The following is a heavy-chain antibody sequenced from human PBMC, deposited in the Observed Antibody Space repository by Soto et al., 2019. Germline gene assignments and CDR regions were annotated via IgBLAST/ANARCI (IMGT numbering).Heavy chain of an antibody. CDR3: ASSSPDPYYYGMDV. CDR1: GFTFISYG. J-gene: IGHJ6*02. CDR2: IWYDGSNK. D-gene: IGHD6-13*01. V-gene: IGHV3-33*01. Sequence: PWGSLRISCAASGFTFISYGVHWVRQAPGKGLEWVAVIWYDGSNKYYADSVKGRFTISRDNSKNTLYLQMNSLRAEDTAVYYCASSSPDPYYYGMDVWGQGPTVTVSS.